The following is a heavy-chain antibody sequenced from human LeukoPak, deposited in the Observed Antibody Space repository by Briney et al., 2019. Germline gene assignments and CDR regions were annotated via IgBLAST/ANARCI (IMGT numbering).Heavy chain of an antibody. J-gene: IGHJ3*02. D-gene: IGHD6-19*01. CDR3: ARDRYSSGWPDAFDI. CDR2: IWYDGSNK. Sequence: GGSLRLSCAASGFTFSSYGMHWVRQAPGKGLEWVAVIWYDGSNKYYADSVKGRFTISRDNSKNTLYLEMNSLRAEDTVVYYCARDRYSSGWPDAFDIWGQGTMVTVSS. CDR1: GFTFSSYG. V-gene: IGHV3-33*01.